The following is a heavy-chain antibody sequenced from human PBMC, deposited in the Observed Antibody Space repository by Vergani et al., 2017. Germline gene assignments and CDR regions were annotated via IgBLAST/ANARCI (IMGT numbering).Heavy chain of an antibody. CDR3: ARDGEMTTVTTYAFDI. CDR1: GFTFSSYS. V-gene: IGHV3-21*01. CDR2: ISSSSSYI. D-gene: IGHD4-17*01. Sequence: VQLVESGGGLVKPGGSLRLSCAASGFTFSSYSMNWVRQAPGKGLEWVSSISSSSSYIYYADSVKGRFTISRVNAKNSLYLQMNSLRAEDTAVYYCARDGEMTTVTTYAFDIWGQGTMVTVSS. J-gene: IGHJ3*02.